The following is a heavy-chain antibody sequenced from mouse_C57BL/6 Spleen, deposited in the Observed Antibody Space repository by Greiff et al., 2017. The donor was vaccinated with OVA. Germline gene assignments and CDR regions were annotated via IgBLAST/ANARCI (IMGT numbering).Heavy chain of an antibody. CDR2: IDPSDSYT. CDR3: ARGYYGSYWYFDV. D-gene: IGHD1-1*01. V-gene: IGHV1-59*01. J-gene: IGHJ1*03. Sequence: VQLQQPGAELVRPGTSVKLSCKASGYTFTSYWMHWVKQRPGQGLEWIGVIDPSDSYTNYNQKFKGKATLTVDTSSSTAYMQLSSLTSEDSAVYYCARGYYGSYWYFDVWGTGTTVTVSS. CDR1: GYTFTSYW.